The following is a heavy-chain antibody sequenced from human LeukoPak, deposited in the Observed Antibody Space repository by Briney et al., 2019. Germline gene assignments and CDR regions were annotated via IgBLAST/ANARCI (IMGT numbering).Heavy chain of an antibody. CDR3: ARAHPRYYYDF. J-gene: IGHJ4*02. Sequence: GGSLRLSCAASGFTFSSYSMNWVRQAPGKGLEWVSSISSSSSYIYYADSVKGRFTISRDNAKNSLYLQMNSPRAEDTAVYYCARAHPRYYYDFWGQGTLVTVSS. CDR1: GFTFSSYS. D-gene: IGHD1-14*01. CDR2: ISSSSSYI. V-gene: IGHV3-21*01.